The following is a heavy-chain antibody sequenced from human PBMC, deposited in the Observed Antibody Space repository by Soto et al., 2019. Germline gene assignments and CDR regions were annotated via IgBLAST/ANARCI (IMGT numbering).Heavy chain of an antibody. V-gene: IGHV5-51*01. D-gene: IGHD3-10*01. CDR3: ARLTRGMIRGVIGTTGPFYGFDY. CDR2: IYPGDSDT. J-gene: IGHJ4*02. Sequence: DSLTISCKGSGYSFTSYWIGLVRQMPGKGLEWMGIIYPGDSDTRYSPSFQGQVTISADKSISTAYLQWSSLKASDTAMYYCARLTRGMIRGVIGTTGPFYGFDYWGQGTLVTVSS. CDR1: GYSFTSYW.